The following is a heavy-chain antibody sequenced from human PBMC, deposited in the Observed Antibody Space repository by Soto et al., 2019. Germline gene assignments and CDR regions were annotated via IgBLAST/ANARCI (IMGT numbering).Heavy chain of an antibody. J-gene: IGHJ5*02. CDR3: AMGLSIAARPYWFDP. D-gene: IGHD6-6*01. V-gene: IGHV1-69*02. CDR2: IIPILGIA. CDR1: GGTFSSYT. Sequence: ASVKVSCKASGGTFSSYTIGWVRQAPGQGLEWMGRIIPILGIANYAQKFQGRVTITADKSTSTAYMELSSLRSEDTAVYYCAMGLSIAARPYWFDPWGQGTLVTVSS.